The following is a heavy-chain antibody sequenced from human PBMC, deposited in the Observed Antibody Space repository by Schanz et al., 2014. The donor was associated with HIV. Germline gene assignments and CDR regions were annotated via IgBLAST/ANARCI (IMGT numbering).Heavy chain of an antibody. CDR1: GGTFTNYV. CDR2: ITPNSGDT. J-gene: IGHJ5*02. CDR3: ARDDPFDP. Sequence: QLQLVQSGAEVKKPGSSVKVSCKASGGTFTNYVINWVRQAPGQGLEWMGGITPNSGDTYYAQKFQARVTMTRDKSISTAYMELTRLRSDDTAVYYCARDDPFDPWGQGTLVTVSS. V-gene: IGHV1-2*02.